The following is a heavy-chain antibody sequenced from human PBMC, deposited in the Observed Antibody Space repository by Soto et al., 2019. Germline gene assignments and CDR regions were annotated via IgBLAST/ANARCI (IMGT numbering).Heavy chain of an antibody. J-gene: IGHJ6*02. Sequence: ETLSLTCTVSGGSISSSSYYWGWIRQPPGKGLEWIGSIYYSGSTYYNPSLKSRVTISVDTSKNQFSLKLSSVTAADTAVYYCARHRGRGGTSYYYYGMDVWGQGTTVTVSS. CDR3: ARHRGRGGTSYYYYGMDV. CDR1: GGSISSSSYY. CDR2: IYYSGST. D-gene: IGHD3-10*01. V-gene: IGHV4-39*01.